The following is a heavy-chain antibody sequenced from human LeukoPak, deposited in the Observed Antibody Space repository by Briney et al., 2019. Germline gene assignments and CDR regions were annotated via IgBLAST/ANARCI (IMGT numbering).Heavy chain of an antibody. J-gene: IGHJ4*02. CDR2: ISGSGGST. V-gene: IGHV3-23*01. CDR3: AKGVGSSSWYKFDC. D-gene: IGHD6-13*01. Sequence: GGSLRLSCAASGFTFSSYAMSWVRQAPGKGLEWVSAISGSGGSTYYADSVKGRFTISRDNSGNTLYLQMNSLRAEDTAVYYCAKGVGSSSWYKFDCWGQGTLVTVSS. CDR1: GFTFSSYA.